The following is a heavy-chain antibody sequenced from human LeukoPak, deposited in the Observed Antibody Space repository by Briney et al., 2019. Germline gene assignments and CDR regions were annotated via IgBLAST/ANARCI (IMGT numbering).Heavy chain of an antibody. V-gene: IGHV1-2*02. CDR2: INSNSGST. Sequence: GASVKVSCKASGYTFTDYYMHWVRQAPGQGLEWMGWINSNSGSTNYAQKFQGRVTMTRDTSISTAYVELSSLRSDDTAVYYCARIGRNLNWFDPWGQGTLVTVSS. CDR3: ARIGRNLNWFDP. CDR1: GYTFTDYY. J-gene: IGHJ5*02.